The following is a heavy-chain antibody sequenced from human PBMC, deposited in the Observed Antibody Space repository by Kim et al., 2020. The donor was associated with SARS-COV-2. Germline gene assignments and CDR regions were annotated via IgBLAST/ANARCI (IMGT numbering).Heavy chain of an antibody. CDR1: GFTFSNAW. CDR3: TTGGREYCGGHCYNS. V-gene: IGHV3-15*01. D-gene: IGHD2-21*02. CDR2: IKSKTDGGAI. J-gene: IGHJ4*02. Sequence: GGSLRLSCAASGFTFSNAWMSWVRQAPGKGLEWVGHIKSKTDGGAIDYAAPVKGRFTISRDDSKNTLDLHMNSLKTEDTAVYYCTTGGREYCGGHCYNSWGQGTLSTVSS.